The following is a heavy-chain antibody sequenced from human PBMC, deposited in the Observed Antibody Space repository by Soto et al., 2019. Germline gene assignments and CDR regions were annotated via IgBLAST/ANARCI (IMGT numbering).Heavy chain of an antibody. CDR1: GFTFRSYA. CDR2: ISGSGGST. V-gene: IGHV3-23*01. Sequence: PGGSLRLSCAASGFTFRSYAMSWVRQAPGKGLEWVSAISGSGGSTDYADSGKGRFTITRDNAKNTLYLQMNSLRAEDTAVYYCAKGSITGLYYYGMDVWGQGTTVNVS. CDR3: AKGSITGLYYYGMDV. D-gene: IGHD3-16*01. J-gene: IGHJ6*02.